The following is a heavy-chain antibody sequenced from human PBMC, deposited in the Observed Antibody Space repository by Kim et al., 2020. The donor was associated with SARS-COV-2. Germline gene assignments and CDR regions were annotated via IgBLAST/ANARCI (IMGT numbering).Heavy chain of an antibody. CDR1: GFTFSSYW. J-gene: IGHJ6*02. CDR3: ARDTRWLPGGGYYYYGMDV. D-gene: IGHD5-12*01. Sequence: GGSLRLSCAASGFTFSSYWMSWVRQAPGKGLEWVANIKQDGSEKYYVDSVKGRFTISRDNAKNSLYLQMNSLRAEDTAVYYCARDTRWLPGGGYYYYGMDVWGQGTTVTVSS. V-gene: IGHV3-7*01. CDR2: IKQDGSEK.